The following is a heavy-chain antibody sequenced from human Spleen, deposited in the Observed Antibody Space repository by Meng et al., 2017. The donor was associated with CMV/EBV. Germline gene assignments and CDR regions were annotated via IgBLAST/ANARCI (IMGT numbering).Heavy chain of an antibody. CDR1: YAFTSYG. J-gene: IGHJ5*02. CDR3: SSVDYVCCSYRPNWFDH. D-gene: IGHD3-16*02. CDR2: ISAYNGNT. Sequence: YAFTSYGISWVRQAPGQGREWMGWISAYNGNTNYAQKPQRRVPMTTDTSTRTDYMELRILRSDDTAVYFCSSVDYVCCSYRPNWFDHWGQGTLVTVSS. V-gene: IGHV1-18*01.